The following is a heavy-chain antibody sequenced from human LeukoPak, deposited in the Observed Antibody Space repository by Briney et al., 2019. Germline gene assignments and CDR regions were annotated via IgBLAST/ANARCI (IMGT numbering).Heavy chain of an antibody. V-gene: IGHV4-4*02. CDR1: GVSISRTLI. CDR3: SRESGPFSPFGY. J-gene: IGHJ4*02. CDR2: ISLSGRT. D-gene: IGHD3-3*01. Sequence: SGTLCLSPAVSGVSISRTLIIRCVRQSPGQGLEWIGEISLSGRTNYNPSLQSRVTMSLDESKNQLSLDLASVTAADTAVYYCSRESGPFSPFGYWGQGTLVTVHS.